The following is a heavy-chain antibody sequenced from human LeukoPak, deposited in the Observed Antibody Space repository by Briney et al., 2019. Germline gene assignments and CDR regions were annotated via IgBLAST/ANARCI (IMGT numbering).Heavy chain of an antibody. Sequence: GASVKVSCKASGGTFSSYAISWVRQAPGQGLEWMGWINPNSGGTNYAQKFQGRVTMTRDTSISTAYMELSRLRSDDTALYYCATRPYDDFWSGWFYWGQGTLVTVSS. D-gene: IGHD3-3*01. J-gene: IGHJ4*02. CDR2: INPNSGGT. V-gene: IGHV1-2*02. CDR1: GGTFSSYA. CDR3: ATRPYDDFWSGWFY.